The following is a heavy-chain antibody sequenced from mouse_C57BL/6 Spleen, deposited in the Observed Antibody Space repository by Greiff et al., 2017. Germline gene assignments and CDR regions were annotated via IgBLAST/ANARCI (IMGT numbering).Heavy chain of an antibody. CDR2: INPGSGGT. D-gene: IGHD2-5*01. CDR1: GYAFTNYL. CDR3: ARKAYYSNYGFDY. V-gene: IGHV1-54*01. J-gene: IGHJ2*01. Sequence: QVQLKESGAELVRPGTSVKVSCKASGYAFTNYLIEWVKQRPGQGLEWIGVINPGSGGTNYNEKFKGKATLTADKSSSTAYMQLSSLTSEDSAVYFCARKAYYSNYGFDYWGQGTTLTVSS.